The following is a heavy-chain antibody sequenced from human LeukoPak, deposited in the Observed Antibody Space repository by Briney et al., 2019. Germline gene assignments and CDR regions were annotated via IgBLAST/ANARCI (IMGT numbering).Heavy chain of an antibody. V-gene: IGHV1-69*13. CDR2: INPISGTA. Sequence: GASVKVSCKASGDSINTYTINWVRQAPGQGLEWMGGINPISGTANYAQKFQGKVTITADESTSTAYMELSSLRSEDTAVYYCASISLGYCSSTSCLNWFDPWGQGTLVTVSS. CDR3: ASISLGYCSSTSCLNWFDP. D-gene: IGHD2-2*01. CDR1: GDSINTYT. J-gene: IGHJ5*02.